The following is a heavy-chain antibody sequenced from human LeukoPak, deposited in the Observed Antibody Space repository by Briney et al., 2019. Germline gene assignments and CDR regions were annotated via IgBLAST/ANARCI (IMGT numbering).Heavy chain of an antibody. CDR2: INSDGSST. CDR1: GFTFSSYW. J-gene: IGHJ5*02. D-gene: IGHD6-13*01. CDR3: ARGPRIAAPNRVWFDP. V-gene: IGHV3-74*01. Sequence: GGSLRLSCAASGFTFSSYWMHWVRQAPGKGLVWVSRINSDGSSTSYADSVKGRFTISRDNAKNTLYLQMNSLRAEDTAVYYCARGPRIAAPNRVWFDPWGQGTLVTVSS.